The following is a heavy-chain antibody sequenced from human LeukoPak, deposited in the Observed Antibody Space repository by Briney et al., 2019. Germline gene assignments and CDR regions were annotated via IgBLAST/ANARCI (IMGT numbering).Heavy chain of an antibody. CDR1: EGTSSSFA. V-gene: IGHV1-69*13. CDR2: IIPTFGTA. CDR3: ARDYDFWSGYSSQYYYYYMNV. J-gene: IGHJ6*03. D-gene: IGHD3-3*01. Sequence: VKFSCKASEGTSSSFAISWVRQPPGQGLEWMGGIIPTFGTANYAQKFQGRVTITADESTSTAYMELSSLRSEVTAVYYCARDYDFWSGYSSQYYYYYMNVWGKGTTVTVSS.